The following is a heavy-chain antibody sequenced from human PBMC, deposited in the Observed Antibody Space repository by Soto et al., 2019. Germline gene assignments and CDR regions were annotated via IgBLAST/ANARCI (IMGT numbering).Heavy chain of an antibody. Sequence: QVQLEESGPGLVKPSQTLSLTCTVSGGSISSSGYYWSWIRQHPGKGLEWIGYIYYSGITYYNPSLKSRVTMAVDTSKNQFSLKLTSVTAADTAVYYCARGGGKWLDPSLFDYWGQGTLVTVSS. CDR1: GGSISSSGYY. CDR2: IYYSGIT. D-gene: IGHD6-19*01. CDR3: ARGGGKWLDPSLFDY. J-gene: IGHJ4*02. V-gene: IGHV4-31*03.